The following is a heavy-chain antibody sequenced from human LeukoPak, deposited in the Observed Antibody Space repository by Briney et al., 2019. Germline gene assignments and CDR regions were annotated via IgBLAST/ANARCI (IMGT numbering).Heavy chain of an antibody. CDR3: ARAPPWFGDKHYGLDV. CDR1: GFTLSTHG. J-gene: IGHJ6*02. Sequence: GGSLRLSCAGEGFTLSTHGMSWVRQAPGKGVGWVSSISSRDTTTNYADSVKGRFTISRDGSKNTLYLHLNSLRAEDTAVYYCARAPPWFGDKHYGLDVWGQGTTVTVSS. V-gene: IGHV3-23*01. CDR2: ISSRDTTT. D-gene: IGHD3-10*01.